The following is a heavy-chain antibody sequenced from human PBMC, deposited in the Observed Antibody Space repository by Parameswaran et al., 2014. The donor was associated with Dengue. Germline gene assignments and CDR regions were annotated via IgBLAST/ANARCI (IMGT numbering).Heavy chain of an antibody. V-gene: IGHV3-30-3*01. J-gene: IGHJ4*02. D-gene: IGHD3-22*01. CDR2: ISYDGSNK. Sequence: VRQMPGKGLEWVAVISYDGSNKYYADSVKGRFTISRDNSKNTLYLQMNSLRAEDTAVYYCARGVDSSGPLFWGQGTLVTVSS. CDR3: ARGVDSSGPLF.